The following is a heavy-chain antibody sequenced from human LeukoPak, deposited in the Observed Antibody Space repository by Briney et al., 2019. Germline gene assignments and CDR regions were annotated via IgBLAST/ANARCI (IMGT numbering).Heavy chain of an antibody. CDR3: VTDPYTTTDDNNFEPQGAY. Sequence: ASVKVSCKAPGYTLTRLSIHWVRQPSGKGLEWMGAFDPEDGETIYAQEFQGRATMTADTSADTAYMELSSLTSDDTAVYYCVTDPYTTTDDNNFEPQGAYWGQGTLVTVSS. CDR2: FDPEDGET. D-gene: IGHD5-24*01. V-gene: IGHV1-24*01. CDR1: GYTLTRLS. J-gene: IGHJ4*02.